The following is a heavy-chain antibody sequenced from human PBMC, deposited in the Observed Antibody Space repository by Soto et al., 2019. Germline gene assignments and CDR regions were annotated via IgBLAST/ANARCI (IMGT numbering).Heavy chain of an antibody. D-gene: IGHD2-21*02. CDR1: GGSISSSSYY. J-gene: IGHJ4*01. Sequence: LSLTCTVSGGSISSSSYYWGWIRQPPGKGLEWIGSIYYSGSTYYNPSLKSRVTISVDTSKNQFSLKLSSVTAADTAVYYCAKDGGNSGFDYWGHGTLVTVSP. V-gene: IGHV4-39*01. CDR3: AKDGGNSGFDY. CDR2: IYYSGST.